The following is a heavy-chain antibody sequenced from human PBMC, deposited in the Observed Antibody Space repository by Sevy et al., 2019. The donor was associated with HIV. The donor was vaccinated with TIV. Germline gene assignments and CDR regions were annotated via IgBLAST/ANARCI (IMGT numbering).Heavy chain of an antibody. V-gene: IGHV3-30-3*01. CDR3: AREASYYYDSSGAFDI. Sequence: GGSLGLSCAASGFTFSSYAMHWVRQAPGKGLEWVAVISYDGSNKYYADSVKGRFTISRDNSKNTLYLQMNSLRAEDTAVYYCAREASYYYDSSGAFDIWGQGTMVTVSS. D-gene: IGHD3-22*01. CDR1: GFTFSSYA. J-gene: IGHJ3*02. CDR2: ISYDGSNK.